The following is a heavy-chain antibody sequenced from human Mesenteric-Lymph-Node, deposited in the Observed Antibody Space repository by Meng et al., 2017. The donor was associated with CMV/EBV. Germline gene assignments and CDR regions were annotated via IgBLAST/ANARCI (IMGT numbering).Heavy chain of an antibody. CDR3: ARTYYYDSSGYSFWYHYYYGMDV. Sequence: GESLKISCAASGFTFSSYAMHWVRQAPGKGLEWVAVISYDGSNKYYADSVKGRFTISRDNSKNTLYLQMNSLRAEDTAVYYCARTYYYDSSGYSFWYHYYYGMDVWGQGTTVTVSS. J-gene: IGHJ6*02. CDR1: GFTFSSYA. D-gene: IGHD3-22*01. V-gene: IGHV3-30-3*01. CDR2: ISYDGSNK.